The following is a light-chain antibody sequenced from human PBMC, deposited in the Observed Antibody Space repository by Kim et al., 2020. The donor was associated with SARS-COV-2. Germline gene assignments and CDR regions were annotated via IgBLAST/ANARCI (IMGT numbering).Light chain of an antibody. V-gene: IGKV3-11*01. CDR3: QHRSGWPLT. J-gene: IGKJ4*01. CDR1: QSVSSF. Sequence: PGERATLSCRASQSVSSFLAWYQQRPGQAPRLLIYDASNRATGIPARFSGGGSGTEFTLTISSLEPEDFALYYCQHRSGWPLTFGGGTKVDIK. CDR2: DAS.